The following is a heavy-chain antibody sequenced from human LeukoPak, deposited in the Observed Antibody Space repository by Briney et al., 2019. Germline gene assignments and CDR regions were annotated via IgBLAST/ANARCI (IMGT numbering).Heavy chain of an antibody. V-gene: IGHV3-49*04. CDR3: TRDIISGWTYFDY. CDR1: GFTFGDYA. CDR2: IRRKAYGGTT. D-gene: IGHD6-19*01. J-gene: IGHJ4*02. Sequence: QSGVSLRLSCTASGFTFGDYAMSWVRQAPGKGLEWLGFIRRKAYGGTTEYAASVKGRCTISRDDSKSIAYLQINSLKTEDTAVYYCTRDIISGWTYFDYWGQGTLVTVSS.